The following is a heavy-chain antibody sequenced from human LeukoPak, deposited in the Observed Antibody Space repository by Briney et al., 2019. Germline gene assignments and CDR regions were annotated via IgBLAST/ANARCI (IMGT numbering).Heavy chain of an antibody. D-gene: IGHD3-3*01. CDR3: AAHSPSYYDFWGNYYYYYMDV. CDR1: GFTVSSNY. J-gene: IGHJ6*03. V-gene: IGHV3-53*01. CDR2: IYSGGST. Sequence: PGGSLRLSCAASGFTVSSNYMSWVRQAPGKGLEWVSVIYSGGSTYYADSVKGRFTISRDNSKNTLYLQMNSLRAEDTAVYYCAAHSPSYYDFWGNYYYYYMDVWGKGTTVTVSS.